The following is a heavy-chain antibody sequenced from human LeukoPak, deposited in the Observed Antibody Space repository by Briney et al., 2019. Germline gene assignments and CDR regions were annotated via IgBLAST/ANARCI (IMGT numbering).Heavy chain of an antibody. D-gene: IGHD5-18*01. J-gene: IGHJ6*03. Sequence: GGSLRLSCAASGFTFSSYWMSWVRQAPGKGLEWVANIKQDGSEKYYVDSVKGRFTISRDNAKNSLYLQMNSLRAEDTAVYYCARDAWIQLWPYYYYYMDVWGKGTTVTVSS. CDR2: IKQDGSEK. CDR3: ARDAWIQLWPYYYYYMDV. CDR1: GFTFSSYW. V-gene: IGHV3-7*01.